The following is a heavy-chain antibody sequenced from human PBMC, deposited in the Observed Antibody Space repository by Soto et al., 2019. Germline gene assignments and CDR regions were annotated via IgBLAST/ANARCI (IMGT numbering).Heavy chain of an antibody. CDR2: INHSGST. CDR3: ARERFGGVIANSWFDP. CDR1: GGSFSGYY. D-gene: IGHD3-16*02. J-gene: IGHJ5*02. V-gene: IGHV4-34*01. Sequence: PSETLSLTCAVYGGSFSGYYWSWIRQPPGKGLEWIGEINHSGSTNYNPSLKSRVTISVDTSKNQFSLKLSSVTAADTAVYYCARERFGGVIANSWFDPWGQGTLVTVSS.